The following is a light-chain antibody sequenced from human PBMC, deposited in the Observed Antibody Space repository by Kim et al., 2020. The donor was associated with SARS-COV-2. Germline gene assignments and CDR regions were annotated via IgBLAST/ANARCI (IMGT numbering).Light chain of an antibody. V-gene: IGKV3-15*01. CDR1: QSISSN. CDR2: GAF. CDR3: HQYNNWPRT. J-gene: IGKJ1*01. Sequence: VSPGERATPSCRASQSISSNLAWYQQKPGQAPRLLIYGAFTRDAGVPPRFSGSGSGTEFTLTISSLQSEDFAIYYCHQYNNWPRTFGQGTKVDIK.